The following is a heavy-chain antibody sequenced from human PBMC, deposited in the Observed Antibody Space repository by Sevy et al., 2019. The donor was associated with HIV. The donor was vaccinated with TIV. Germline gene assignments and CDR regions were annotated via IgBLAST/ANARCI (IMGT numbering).Heavy chain of an antibody. CDR2: IYYSGRT. CDR1: GVSISGYY. Sequence: SETLSLTCGVSGVSISGYYWTWIRQTPGKGLEWIGYIYYSGRTNYNPSLQGRVAISSDTSKNQFSLKLSSVTAADTAVYYCARALAEYYYAMDVWGQGTTVTVSS. CDR3: ARALAEYYYAMDV. V-gene: IGHV4-59*01. J-gene: IGHJ6*02.